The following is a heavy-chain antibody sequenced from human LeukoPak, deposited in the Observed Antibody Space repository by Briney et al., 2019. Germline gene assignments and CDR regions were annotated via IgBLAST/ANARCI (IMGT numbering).Heavy chain of an antibody. CDR2: ISSRTTYM. D-gene: IGHD3-10*01. CDR3: ARDYATYYYGSGSLY. J-gene: IGHJ4*02. Sequence: GGSLRLSCAASGFTFNIYEMNWVRQAPGKGLEWVSSISSRTTYMSYANSVKGRFTISRDNAKNSLYLQMNSLRIEDTAVYYCARDYATYYYGSGSLYWGQGTLVTVSS. V-gene: IGHV3-21*01. CDR1: GFTFNIYE.